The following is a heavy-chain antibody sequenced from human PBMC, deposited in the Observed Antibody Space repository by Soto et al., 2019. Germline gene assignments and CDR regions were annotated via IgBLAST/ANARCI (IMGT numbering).Heavy chain of an antibody. V-gene: IGHV1-3*01. D-gene: IGHD4-17*01. Sequence: ASVRVSCKASGYTFTSYAMHWVRQAPGQRLEWMGWINAGNGNTKYSQKFQGRVTITRDTSASTAYMELSSLRSEDTAVYYCARDPHPFIGDYQYLFDYWGQGTLVTVSS. CDR2: INAGNGNT. J-gene: IGHJ4*02. CDR1: GYTFTSYA. CDR3: ARDPHPFIGDYQYLFDY.